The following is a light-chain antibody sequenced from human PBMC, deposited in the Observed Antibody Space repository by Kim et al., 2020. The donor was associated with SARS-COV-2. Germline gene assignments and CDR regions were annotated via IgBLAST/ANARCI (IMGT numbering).Light chain of an antibody. CDR1: QYISDN. J-gene: IGKJ1*01. CDR2: SMS. CDR3: QQYKSWPRT. V-gene: IGKV3-15*01. Sequence: SPGQGVTLSCKASQYISDNLAWYQQKLGQPPRPLIYSMSTRATGVPARFSGSGSGIDFTLTINSLQSEDFAAYYCQQYKSWPRTFGQGTKVDIK.